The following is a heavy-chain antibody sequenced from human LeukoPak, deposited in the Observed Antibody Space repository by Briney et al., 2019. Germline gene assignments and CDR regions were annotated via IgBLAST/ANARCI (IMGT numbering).Heavy chain of an antibody. CDR2: IHPSDSET. V-gene: IGHV5-51*01. CDR3: ARRLGRPHWYFDL. Sequence: GESLKISCRSSGHDFTSYWIAWVRQLPGKGLEWMGIIHPSDSETQYGPSFQGQVTISADKSISTAYLQWSSLKASDTAMYYCARRLGRPHWYFDLWGRGTLVTVSS. D-gene: IGHD6-19*01. CDR1: GHDFTSYW. J-gene: IGHJ2*01.